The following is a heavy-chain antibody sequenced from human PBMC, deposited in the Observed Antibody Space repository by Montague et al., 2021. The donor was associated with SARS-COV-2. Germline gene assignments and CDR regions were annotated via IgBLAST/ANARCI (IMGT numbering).Heavy chain of an antibody. D-gene: IGHD3-3*01. CDR2: IYYSGST. V-gene: IGHV4-61*01. Sequence: SETLSLTCTVSGDSVSSGSYYWSWIRQPPGKGLEWIGYIYYSGSTNYNPSLKSRVTISVDTSKNQFSLKLSSVTAADTAVYYCARGADYDFWSGFLRYKWFDPWGLGTPVTVSS. J-gene: IGHJ5*02. CDR3: ARGADYDFWSGFLRYKWFDP. CDR1: GDSVSSGSYY.